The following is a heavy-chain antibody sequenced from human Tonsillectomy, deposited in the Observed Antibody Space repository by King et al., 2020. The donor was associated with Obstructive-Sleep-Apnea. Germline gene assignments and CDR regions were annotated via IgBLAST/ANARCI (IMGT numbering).Heavy chain of an antibody. J-gene: IGHJ5*02. CDR2: VHHNGRL. CDR1: GDSITSGSYY. CDR3: AREGGETGKRWFDP. D-gene: IGHD3-10*01. Sequence: QLQESGPGLVKPSETLSLTCTVSGDSITSGSYYWGWIRQAPGKGLEWIASVHHNGRLYYGPSLNSRVSISINSSENKFSLKWYSLTAADTAVYYGAREGGETGKRWFDPWGQGTPVTVSS. V-gene: IGHV4-39*07.